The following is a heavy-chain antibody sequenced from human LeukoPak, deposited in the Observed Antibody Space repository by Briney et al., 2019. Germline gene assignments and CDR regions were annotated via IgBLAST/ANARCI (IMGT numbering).Heavy chain of an antibody. CDR1: GFTLSSHP. J-gene: IGHJ6*03. V-gene: IGHV3-23*01. CDR3: AKSYSYYHMDD. CDR2: IRGSGDST. Sequence: GGSLRLSCAASGFTLSSHPMSWVRLAPGRGLEWVSSIRGSGDSTYYADSVKGRFTISRDNTKNTLYLQMNSLRGDDTAVYYCAKSYSYYHMDDWGKGTSVIVSS.